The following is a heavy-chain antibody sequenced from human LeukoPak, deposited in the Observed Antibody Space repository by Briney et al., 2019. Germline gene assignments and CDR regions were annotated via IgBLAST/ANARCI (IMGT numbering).Heavy chain of an antibody. CDR1: GFSLSTRGMC. J-gene: IGHJ4*02. CDR2: IDWDDDK. CDR3: ARIRPNYYGSGSWNFFDY. V-gene: IGHV2-70*11. D-gene: IGHD3-10*01. Sequence: SGPALVKPTQTLTLTCTFSGFSLSTRGMCVSWIRQPPGKALEWLARIDWDDDKYYSTSLKTRLTISKDTSKNQVVLTMTNMDPVDTATYYCARIRPNYYGSGSWNFFDYWGQGTLVTVSS.